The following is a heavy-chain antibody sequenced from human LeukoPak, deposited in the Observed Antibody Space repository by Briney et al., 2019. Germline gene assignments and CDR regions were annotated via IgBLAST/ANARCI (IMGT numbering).Heavy chain of an antibody. D-gene: IGHD4-23*01. CDR2: IYYSGST. Sequence: PSETLSLTCTVSGGSISSYYWSWIRQPPGKGLEWIGHIYYSGSTNYNPSLKSRVTISVDTSTNQFPLKLSSVAAADTAVYYCARVVNRVYFDYWGQGTLVTVS. V-gene: IGHV4-59*01. J-gene: IGHJ4*02. CDR1: GGSISSYY. CDR3: ARVVNRVYFDY.